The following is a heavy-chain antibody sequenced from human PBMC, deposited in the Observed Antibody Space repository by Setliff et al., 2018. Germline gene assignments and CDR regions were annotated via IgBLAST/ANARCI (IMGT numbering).Heavy chain of an antibody. CDR3: ARDLVWFGELLDLPGYYFDY. V-gene: IGHV1-3*01. CDR2: INAGNGNT. CDR1: GGTFSSYA. J-gene: IGHJ4*02. Sequence: ASVKVSCKASGGTFSSYAISWVRQAPGQGLEWMGWINAGNGNTKYSQKFQGRVTITRDTSASTAYMELSSLRSEDTAVYYCARDLVWFGELLDLPGYYFDYWGQGTLVTVSS. D-gene: IGHD3-10*01.